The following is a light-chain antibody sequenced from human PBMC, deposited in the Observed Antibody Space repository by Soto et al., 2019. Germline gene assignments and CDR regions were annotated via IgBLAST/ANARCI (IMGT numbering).Light chain of an antibody. Sequence: EIVLTQSPATLSLSPGERATLSCRASQSVRYQLAWYQQKPGQAPRLLIYDSSNRATGIPGRFSGSGSGTDFTLTISSLEPEDFAVYYCQQRSNWPWTFGQGTKVAIK. CDR2: DSS. J-gene: IGKJ1*01. CDR1: QSVRYQ. V-gene: IGKV3-11*01. CDR3: QQRSNWPWT.